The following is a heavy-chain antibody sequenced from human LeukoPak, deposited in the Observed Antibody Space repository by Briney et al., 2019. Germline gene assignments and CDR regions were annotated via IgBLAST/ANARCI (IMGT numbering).Heavy chain of an antibody. Sequence: ASVKVSCKASGYTFTDYYMHWVRQAPGQGREWMGRINPNSGGTNYAQKFQGRVTMTRDTSISTASMELGSLRSDDTAVYYCTRSDYDTSGEFDYWGQGTLVTVSS. J-gene: IGHJ4*02. CDR2: INPNSGGT. D-gene: IGHD3-22*01. V-gene: IGHV1-2*06. CDR1: GYTFTDYY. CDR3: TRSDYDTSGEFDY.